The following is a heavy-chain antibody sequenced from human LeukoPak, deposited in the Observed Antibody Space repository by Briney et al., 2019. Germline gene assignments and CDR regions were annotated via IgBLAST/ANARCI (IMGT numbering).Heavy chain of an antibody. Sequence: GASVKVSCKASGYTFTGYYMHWVRQAPGQGLEWMGGIIPIFGTANYAQKFQGRVTITADESTSTAYMELSSLRSEDTAVYYCARDLPSYCSSTSCYGTDYWGQGTLVTVSS. J-gene: IGHJ4*02. D-gene: IGHD2-2*01. V-gene: IGHV1-69*13. CDR1: GYTFTGYY. CDR3: ARDLPSYCSSTSCYGTDY. CDR2: IIPIFGTA.